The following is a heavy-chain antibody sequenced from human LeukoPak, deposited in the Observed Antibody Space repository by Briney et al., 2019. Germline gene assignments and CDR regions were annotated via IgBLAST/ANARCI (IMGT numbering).Heavy chain of an antibody. CDR2: IKQDGSEK. Sequence: GGSLRLSCAASGFTFSSYWMSWVRQAPGKGLEWVANIKQDGSEKYYVDSVKGRFTISRDNAKNSLYLQMNSLGAENTAVYYCARAQLWFGTYYFDYWGQGTLVTVSS. D-gene: IGHD3-10*01. V-gene: IGHV3-7*04. CDR3: ARAQLWFGTYYFDY. J-gene: IGHJ4*02. CDR1: GFTFSSYW.